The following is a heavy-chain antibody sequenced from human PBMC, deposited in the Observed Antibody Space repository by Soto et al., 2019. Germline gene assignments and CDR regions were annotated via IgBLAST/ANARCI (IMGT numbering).Heavy chain of an antibody. CDR3: ATDRYSSSWV. J-gene: IGHJ4*02. D-gene: IGHD6-13*01. CDR1: GASISSGGYY. Sequence: PSETLSLTCAVSGASISSGGYYWGWVRQLPGKDLEWIGHIYYSGSTYYNPSLKSRIIISVDTSKSQFSLKLTSVTAADTAVYYCATDRYSSSWVWGQGTLVTVSS. CDR2: IYYSGST. V-gene: IGHV4-31*11.